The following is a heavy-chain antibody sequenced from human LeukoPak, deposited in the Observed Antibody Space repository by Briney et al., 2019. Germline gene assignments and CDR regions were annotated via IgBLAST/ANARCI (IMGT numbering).Heavy chain of an antibody. Sequence: GGSLRLSCAASGFTFSIYGMHWVRQAPGKGLEWVAVMSYDGSNKYYADSVKGRFTISRDNSKDTLYLQMNSLRTEDTAVYYCANSHTSSWYYCSHWGQGTLVTVSS. V-gene: IGHV3-30*18. CDR3: ANSHTSSWYYCSH. CDR2: MSYDGSNK. CDR1: GFTFSIYG. D-gene: IGHD6-13*01. J-gene: IGHJ4*02.